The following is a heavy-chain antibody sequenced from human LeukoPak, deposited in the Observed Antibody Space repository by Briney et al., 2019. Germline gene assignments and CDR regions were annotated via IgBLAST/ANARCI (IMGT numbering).Heavy chain of an antibody. Sequence: GGSLRLSCAVSGFTVSNNYMSWVRQAPGKGLEWVSVIYSGGDTYYADSVKGRFTTSRDNSKNTLYLQMNSLRAEDTAVYYCARSRGYYEEYFQHWGQGTLVTVSS. J-gene: IGHJ1*01. CDR1: GFTVSNNY. D-gene: IGHD3-22*01. CDR2: IYSGGDT. V-gene: IGHV3-66*01. CDR3: ARSRGYYEEYFQH.